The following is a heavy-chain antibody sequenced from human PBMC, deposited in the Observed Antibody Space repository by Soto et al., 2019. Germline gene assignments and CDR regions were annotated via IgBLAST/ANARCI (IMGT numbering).Heavy chain of an antibody. J-gene: IGHJ5*02. Sequence: SETLSLTCTVSGGSISSSSYYWGWIRQTPGKGLEWIRSIYYSGSTYYNPSLKSRVTISVETSKKQFSLKLSSVTAADTAVYYCARHIEVGATLGWFDPWGQGTLVTVYS. CDR3: ARHIEVGATLGWFDP. CDR1: GGSISSSSYY. D-gene: IGHD1-26*01. V-gene: IGHV4-39*01. CDR2: IYYSGST.